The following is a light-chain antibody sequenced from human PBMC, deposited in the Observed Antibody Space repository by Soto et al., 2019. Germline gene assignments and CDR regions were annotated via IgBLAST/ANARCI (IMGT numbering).Light chain of an antibody. CDR2: DVT. CDR3: CSYAGGNTFV. V-gene: IGLV2-11*01. Sequence: QSALTQPRSVSGSPGQSVTISCTGTSSDVGGYHYVSWFQQHPGKAPKLLIYDVTKRPSGVPNRFSGSKSGNTASLTISGLQAEDEADYYCCSYAGGNTFVFGGGTKLTVL. J-gene: IGLJ3*02. CDR1: SSDVGGYHY.